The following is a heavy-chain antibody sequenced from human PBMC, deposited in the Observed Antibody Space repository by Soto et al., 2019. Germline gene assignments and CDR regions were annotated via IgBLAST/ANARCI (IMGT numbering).Heavy chain of an antibody. CDR3: AGGYGSGSPYYYYYGMDV. D-gene: IGHD3-10*01. CDR2: IYYSGST. V-gene: IGHV4-61*01. Sequence: QVQLQESRPGLVKPSETLSLTCTVSGGSVSSGTYYWSWIRQPPGKGLEWIGYIYYSGSTNYNPTFKSRVTIVVDASKSQFSLKLSSVTAADTAVYSCAGGYGSGSPYYYYYGMDVWGQGTTVTVSS. CDR1: GGSVSSGTYY. J-gene: IGHJ6*02.